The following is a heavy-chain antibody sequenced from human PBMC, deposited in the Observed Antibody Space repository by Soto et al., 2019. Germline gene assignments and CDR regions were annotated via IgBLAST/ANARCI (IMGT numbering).Heavy chain of an antibody. CDR3: ARKSRYCSSTSCYSNWFDP. Sequence: SETLSLTCTVSGGSISSGGYYWSWIRQHPGKGLEWIGYIYYSGSTYYNPSLKSRVTISVDTSKSQFSLKLSSVTAADTAVYYCARKSRYCSSTSCYSNWFDPWGQGTLVTVSS. CDR2: IYYSGST. V-gene: IGHV4-31*03. J-gene: IGHJ5*02. CDR1: GGSISSGGYY. D-gene: IGHD2-2*01.